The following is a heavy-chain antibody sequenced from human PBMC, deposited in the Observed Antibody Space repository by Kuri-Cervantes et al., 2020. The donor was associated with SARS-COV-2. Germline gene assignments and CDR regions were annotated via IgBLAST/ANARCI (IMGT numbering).Heavy chain of an antibody. D-gene: IGHD2-2*01. CDR1: GYTFTDYY. J-gene: IGHJ6*02. Sequence: ASVKVSCKASGYTFTDYYMHWVRQAPGQGLEWMGWINPNSGGTNYAQKFQGWVTMTRDTSISTVYMELSRLRSDDTAVYYCARDTGTYCSDISCYGYYYYYGMDVRGQGTTVTVSS. CDR2: INPNSGGT. CDR3: ARDTGTYCSDISCYGYYYYYGMDV. V-gene: IGHV1-2*04.